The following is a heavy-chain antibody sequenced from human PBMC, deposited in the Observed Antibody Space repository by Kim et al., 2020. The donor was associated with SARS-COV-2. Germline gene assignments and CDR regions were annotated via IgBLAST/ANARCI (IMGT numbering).Heavy chain of an antibody. CDR1: GGSISSSSYY. D-gene: IGHD2-15*01. J-gene: IGHJ4*02. V-gene: IGHV4-39*01. CDR2: IYYSGST. Sequence: SETLSLTCTVSGGSISSSSYYWGWIRQPPGKGLEWIGSIYYSGSTYYNPSLKSRVTISVDTSKNQFSLKLSSVTAADTAVYYCARQGGVAAYEPYFDYWGQGTLVTVSS. CDR3: ARQGGVAAYEPYFDY.